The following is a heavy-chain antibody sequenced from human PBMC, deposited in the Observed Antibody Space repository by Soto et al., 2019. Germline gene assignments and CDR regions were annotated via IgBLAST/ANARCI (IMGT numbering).Heavy chain of an antibody. Sequence: GASVKVSCKASGYTFTSYGISWVRQAPGQGLEWMGWISAYNGNTNYAQKLQGRVTMTTDTSTSTAYMELRSLRSDDTAVYYCARDRGYCSSTSCHPWSNYYGMDVWGQGTTVTVYS. CDR1: GYTFTSYG. D-gene: IGHD2-2*01. CDR2: ISAYNGNT. J-gene: IGHJ6*02. CDR3: ARDRGYCSSTSCHPWSNYYGMDV. V-gene: IGHV1-18*01.